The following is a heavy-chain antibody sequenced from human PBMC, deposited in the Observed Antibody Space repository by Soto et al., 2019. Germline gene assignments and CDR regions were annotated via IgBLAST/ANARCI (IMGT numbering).Heavy chain of an antibody. CDR3: ASVIAARDYGRDV. V-gene: IGHV4-34*01. J-gene: IGHJ6*04. D-gene: IGHD6-6*01. CDR1: GGSFSGYY. CDR2: INHSGST. Sequence: SSETLSLTCAVYGGSFSGYYWSWIRQPPGKGLEWIGEINHSGSTNYNPSLKSRVTISVDTSKNQFSLKLSSVTAADTAVYYCASVIAARDYGRDVWGRETTLIVST.